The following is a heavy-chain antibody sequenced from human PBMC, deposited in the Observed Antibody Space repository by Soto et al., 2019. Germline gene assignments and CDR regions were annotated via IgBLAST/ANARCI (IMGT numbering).Heavy chain of an antibody. V-gene: IGHV1-18*01. J-gene: IGHJ4*02. CDR1: GYTFTSYH. CDR2: ISAYNGNT. Sequence: QVQLVQSGAEVKKPGASVKVSCKASGYTFTSYHITWVRQAPGQGLEWMGWISAYNGNTNYAQKLQGRVTMTTVTSTRTAYLELRRLRSDDTAVYYCARDSPPPREWGQGTLVTVSS. CDR3: ARDSPPPRE.